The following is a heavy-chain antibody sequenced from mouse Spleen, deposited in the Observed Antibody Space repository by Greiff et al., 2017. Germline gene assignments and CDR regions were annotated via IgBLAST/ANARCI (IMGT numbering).Heavy chain of an antibody. CDR1: GYTFTDYE. J-gene: IGHJ2*01. Sequence: VQVVESGAELVRPGASVTLSCKASGYTFTDYEMHWVKQTPVHGLEWIGAIDPETGGTAYNQKFKGKATLTADKSSSTAYMELRSLTSEDSAVYYCTRGVFDYWGQGTTLTVSS. CDR2: IDPETGGT. CDR3: TRGVFDY. V-gene: IGHV1-15*01.